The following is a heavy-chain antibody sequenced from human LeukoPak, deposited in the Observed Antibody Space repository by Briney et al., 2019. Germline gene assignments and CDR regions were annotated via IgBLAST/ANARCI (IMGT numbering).Heavy chain of an antibody. CDR3: AKSGKTTAVAGFDS. Sequence: GGSLRLSCAASGFTVSSYAMTWVRQAPGKGLEWVSSISGGGINTYYADSVKGRFNISRDNSKNTLYLQMNSLRAEDTAVFYCAKSGKTTAVAGFDSWGQGTLVTVSS. V-gene: IGHV3-23*01. D-gene: IGHD6-19*01. CDR2: ISGGGINT. CDR1: GFTVSSYA. J-gene: IGHJ4*02.